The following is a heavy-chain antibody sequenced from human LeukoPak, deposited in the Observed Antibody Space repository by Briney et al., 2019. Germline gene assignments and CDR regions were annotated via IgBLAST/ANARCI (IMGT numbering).Heavy chain of an antibody. V-gene: IGHV5-51*01. Sequence: GAPLQISCEGARYSFTSSWIAWVRQMPGKGLEWMGIIYLGDSDTRYSPSFQGQVTISAAKSISTAYLQWSSLKAAHTAIYFCVYCRGGSSSYGMDVWGQGTTVTVS. CDR1: RYSFTSSW. CDR2: IYLGDSDT. J-gene: IGHJ6*02. CDR3: VYCRGGSSSYGMDV. D-gene: IGHD2-15*01.